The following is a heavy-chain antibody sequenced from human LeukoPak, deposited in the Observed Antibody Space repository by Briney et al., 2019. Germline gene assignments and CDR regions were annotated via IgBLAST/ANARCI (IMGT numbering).Heavy chain of an antibody. J-gene: IGHJ3*02. Sequence: SETLSLTCTVSGASITNYYWNWIRQPPGKGLEWIGFIYKTGSTNYNPSLRSRVSISLDTSKSQFSLKLNSVTAADTAVYYCASQQWLVEGIAFDIWGQGTMVTVSS. CDR1: GASITNYY. D-gene: IGHD6-19*01. CDR2: IYKTGST. CDR3: ASQQWLVEGIAFDI. V-gene: IGHV4-59*01.